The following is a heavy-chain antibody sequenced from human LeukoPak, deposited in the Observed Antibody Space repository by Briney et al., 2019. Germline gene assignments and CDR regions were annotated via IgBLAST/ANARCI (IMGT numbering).Heavy chain of an antibody. Sequence: GGSLRLSCAASGFTFSSYWMSWVRQAPGKGLEWVANIKQDGSEKYYVDSVKGRFTISRDNAKNSLYLQMNSLRVEDTAIYYCARDRGGATGDLLDYWGQGTLVTVSS. J-gene: IGHJ4*02. CDR3: ARDRGGATGDLLDY. CDR2: IKQDGSEK. D-gene: IGHD1-26*01. CDR1: GFTFSSYW. V-gene: IGHV3-7*01.